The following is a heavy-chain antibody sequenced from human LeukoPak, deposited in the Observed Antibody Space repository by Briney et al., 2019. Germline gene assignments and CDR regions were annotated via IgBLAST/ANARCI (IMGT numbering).Heavy chain of an antibody. J-gene: IGHJ6*03. V-gene: IGHV4-39*07. CDR1: GGSISSNSYY. D-gene: IGHD5-18*01. CDR2: FFTSGTSGTT. CDR3: ARDLGGYSDGSYYYYMDV. Sequence: TPSETLSLTCTVSGGSISSNSYYWGWIRQPPGKGLEWIGRFFTSGTSGTTNYNPSLKSRVTMSLDTSKNQFSLKLSSVTAADTAVYYCARDLGGYSDGSYYYYMDVWGKGTTVTVSS.